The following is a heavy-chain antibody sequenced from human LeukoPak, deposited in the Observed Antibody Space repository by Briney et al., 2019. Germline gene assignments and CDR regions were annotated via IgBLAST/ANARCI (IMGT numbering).Heavy chain of an antibody. J-gene: IGHJ5*02. Sequence: PSETLSLTCTVSGGSIGSYYWSWIRQPPGKGLEWIGYIYYSGSTNYNPSLKSRVTISVDTSKSQFSLKLSSVTAADTAVYYCARDGAENWFDPWGQGTLVTVSS. V-gene: IGHV4-59*01. CDR1: GGSIGSYY. D-gene: IGHD3-10*01. CDR2: IYYSGST. CDR3: ARDGAENWFDP.